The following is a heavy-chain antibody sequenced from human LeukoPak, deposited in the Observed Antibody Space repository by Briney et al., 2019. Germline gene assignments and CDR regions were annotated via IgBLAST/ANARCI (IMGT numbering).Heavy chain of an antibody. CDR3: ARVGPEVYYDSSGHFCY. CDR2: INPNSGGT. CDR1: GYTFTSYY. D-gene: IGHD3-22*01. J-gene: IGHJ4*02. Sequence: GASVKVSCKASGYTFTSYYMHWVRQAPGQGLEWMGWINPNSGGTNYAQKFQGRVTMTRDTSISTAYMELSRLRSDDTAVYYCARVGPEVYYDSSGHFCYWGQGTLVTVSS. V-gene: IGHV1-2*02.